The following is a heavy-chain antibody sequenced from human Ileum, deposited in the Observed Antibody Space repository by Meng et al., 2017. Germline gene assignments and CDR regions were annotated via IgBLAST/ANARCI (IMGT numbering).Heavy chain of an antibody. CDR1: GFTFSTYD. D-gene: IGHD3-22*01. Sequence: QVQLVESGGGVVEPGRSLRLPCAASGFTFSTYDLHWVRPAPGKGLEWVALIAYDGSNKYYADSVKGRFIISRDNSKSTLYLQMNSLRVEDTAVYYCAAIISMKVDWGQGTLVTVSS. CDR3: AAIISMKVD. V-gene: IGHV3-30-3*01. CDR2: IAYDGSNK. J-gene: IGHJ4*02.